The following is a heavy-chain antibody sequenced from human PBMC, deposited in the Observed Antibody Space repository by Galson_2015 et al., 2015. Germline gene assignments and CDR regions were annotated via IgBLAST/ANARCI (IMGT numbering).Heavy chain of an antibody. D-gene: IGHD6-13*01. CDR2: ISYDGSNK. CDR1: GFTFSSYA. V-gene: IGHV3-30-3*01. J-gene: IGHJ4*02. Sequence: SLRLSCAASGFTFSSYAMHWVRQAPGKGLEWVALISYDGSNKHYADSVKGRFTISRDNSKNTLYLQMNSLRTEDTAVYYCARPYSTSWYYFDYWGQGTLVTVSS. CDR3: ARPYSTSWYYFDY.